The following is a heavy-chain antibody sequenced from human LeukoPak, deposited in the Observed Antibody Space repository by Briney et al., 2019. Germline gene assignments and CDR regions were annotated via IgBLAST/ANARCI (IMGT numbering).Heavy chain of an antibody. V-gene: IGHV4-59*01. J-gene: IGHJ6*02. Sequence: SETLSLTCTVSGGSISNYYWSWIRQPPGKGLEWIGYIYYSGSTNYNPSLKSRVTISVDTSKNQFSLKLSSVTAADTAVYYCARVGPQQQLGHTYYYYGMDVWGQGTTVTVSS. D-gene: IGHD6-13*01. CDR2: IYYSGST. CDR1: GGSISNYY. CDR3: ARVGPQQQLGHTYYYYGMDV.